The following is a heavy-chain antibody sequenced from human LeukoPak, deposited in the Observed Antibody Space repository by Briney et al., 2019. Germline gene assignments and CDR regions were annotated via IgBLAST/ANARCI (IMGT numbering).Heavy chain of an antibody. D-gene: IGHD3-10*01. V-gene: IGHV1-18*04. CDR3: ARNFYGSGSYPTISIDY. CDR2: ISAYNGNT. J-gene: IGHJ4*02. Sequence: ASVKVSCKASGYTFTSYYMHWVRQAPGQGLEWMGWISAYNGNTNYAQKLQGRVTMTTDTSTSTAYMELRSLRSDDTAVYYCARNFYGSGSYPTISIDYWGQGTLVTVSS. CDR1: GYTFTSYY.